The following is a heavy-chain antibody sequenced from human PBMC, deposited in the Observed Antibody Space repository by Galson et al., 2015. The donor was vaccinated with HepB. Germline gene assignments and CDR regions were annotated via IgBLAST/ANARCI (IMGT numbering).Heavy chain of an antibody. CDR3: AKNGRSDSTGYFDPYFDY. CDR2: ISWNSGSI. D-gene: IGHD3-22*01. V-gene: IGHV3-9*01. Sequence: SLRLSCAASGFKFDDFAMYWVRQAPGKGLEWVPGISWNSGSIGYADSVKGRFTISRDNAKKSLYLQMNSLRAEDTALYYCAKNGRSDSTGYFDPYFDYWGRGTLVTVSS. J-gene: IGHJ4*02. CDR1: GFKFDDFA.